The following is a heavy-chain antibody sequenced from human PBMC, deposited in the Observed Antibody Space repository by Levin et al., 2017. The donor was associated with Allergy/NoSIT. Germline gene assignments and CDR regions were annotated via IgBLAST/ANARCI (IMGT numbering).Heavy chain of an antibody. CDR1: GFTFRSYS. Sequence: GESLKISCSASGFTFRSYSMNWVRQAPGKGLEWVSSITSTSDYIYYADSVEGRFTISRDNANNSLYLQMNSLRVDDTAVYYCARDMTSQRIAAVGSDYWGQGTLVTVSS. D-gene: IGHD6-13*01. CDR3: ARDMTSQRIAAVGSDY. V-gene: IGHV3-21*01. CDR2: ITSTSDYI. J-gene: IGHJ4*02.